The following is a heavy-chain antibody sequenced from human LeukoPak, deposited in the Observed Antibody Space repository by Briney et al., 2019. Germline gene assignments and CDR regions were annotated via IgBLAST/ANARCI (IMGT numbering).Heavy chain of an antibody. D-gene: IGHD5-24*01. CDR2: FDPEDGET. CDR3: ATDPGRDGYNGYYFDY. Sequence: ASVKVSCKVSGYTLTELSMHWVRQAPGKGLEWMGGFDPEDGETIYAQKFQGRVTMTEDTSTDTAYMELSSLRSEVTAVYYCATDPGRDGYNGYYFDYWGQGTLVTVSS. CDR1: GYTLTELS. J-gene: IGHJ4*02. V-gene: IGHV1-24*01.